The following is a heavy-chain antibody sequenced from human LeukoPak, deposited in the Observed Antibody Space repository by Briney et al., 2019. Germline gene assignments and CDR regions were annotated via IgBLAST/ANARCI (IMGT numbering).Heavy chain of an antibody. CDR1: GGSISSDIYY. CDR3: AREAYSEDY. CDR2: IYTSGST. Sequence: SETLSLTCTVSGGSISSDIYYWSWIRQPAGKGLEWIGRIYTSGSTNYNPSLKSRVTISVDTSKNQFSLKLSSVTAADTAVYYCAREAYSEDYWGQGTLVTVSS. V-gene: IGHV4-61*02. J-gene: IGHJ4*02. D-gene: IGHD4-11*01.